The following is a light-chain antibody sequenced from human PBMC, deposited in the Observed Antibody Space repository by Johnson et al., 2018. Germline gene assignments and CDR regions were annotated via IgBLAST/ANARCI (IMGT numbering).Light chain of an antibody. CDR1: SSNIGNHY. J-gene: IGLJ1*01. CDR3: GKWDSSLSAGNV. V-gene: IGLV1-51*02. CDR2: ENN. Sequence: QSVLTQPPSVSAAPGQKVTISCSGSSSNIGNHYVSWYQQLPGTAPKLLIYENNKRPSGIPDRFSGSKSGTSATLGITGLQTGDEADYYCGKWDSSLSAGNVFGTGTKVTVL.